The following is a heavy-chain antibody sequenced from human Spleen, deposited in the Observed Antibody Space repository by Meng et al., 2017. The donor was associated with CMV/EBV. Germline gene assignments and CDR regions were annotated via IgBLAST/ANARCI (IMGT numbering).Heavy chain of an antibody. CDR2: ISRTTDYI. J-gene: IGHJ6*02. CDR3: ARDDGSGNVYDFYYGMDV. V-gene: IGHV3-21*01. Sequence: GGSLRLSCAASGFNFSTYSLNWVRQAPGKGLEWVAFISRTTDYIYYADSVKARFTISRDTAKNSVYLQMNSLRVEDTAVYYCARDDGSGNVYDFYYGMDVWGQGTTVTVSS. D-gene: IGHD3-10*01. CDR1: GFNFSTYS.